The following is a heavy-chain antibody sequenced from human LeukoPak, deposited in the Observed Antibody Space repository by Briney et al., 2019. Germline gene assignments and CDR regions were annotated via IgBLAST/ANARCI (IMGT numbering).Heavy chain of an antibody. V-gene: IGHV4-39*01. CDR3: ARRAVAGGYYFDY. CDR2: FYYSGST. J-gene: IGHJ4*02. D-gene: IGHD6-19*01. CDR1: GGSITSSNYY. Sequence: TSETLSLTCTVSGGSITSSNYYWGWIRQPPGKGLEWIGSFYYSGSTNYNPSLKSRVTISVDTSKNQFSLKLSSVTAADTAVYYCARRAVAGGYYFDYWGQGTLVTVSS.